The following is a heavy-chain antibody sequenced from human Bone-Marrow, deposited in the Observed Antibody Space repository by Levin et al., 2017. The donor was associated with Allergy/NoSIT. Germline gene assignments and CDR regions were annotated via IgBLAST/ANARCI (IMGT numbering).Heavy chain of an antibody. V-gene: IGHV3-9*01. CDR3: VKDHDGSGSLSHYGMDV. D-gene: IGHD3-10*01. CDR1: GFTFDDYA. Sequence: PGGSLRLSCAASGFTFDDYAMYWVRQAPGKGLEWVSGINWNSVNIVHADSVKGRFTISRDNAKNSLYLQMSKLRAEDTALYYCVKDHDGSGSLSHYGMDVWGQGTTVTVSS. CDR2: INWNSVNI. J-gene: IGHJ6*02.